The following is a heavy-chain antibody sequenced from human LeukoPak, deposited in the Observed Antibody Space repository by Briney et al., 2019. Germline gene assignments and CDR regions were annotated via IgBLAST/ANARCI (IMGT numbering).Heavy chain of an antibody. V-gene: IGHV1-2*02. CDR1: GYTFIGYY. J-gene: IGHJ4*02. Sequence: ASVKVSCKASGYTFIGYYIHWVRQAPGQGLEWMGWINPNSGGTNYAQKFQGRVTMTRDTSISTAYMELSRLRSDDTAVYYCARGTYRRATSYYFDYWGQGTLVTVSS. CDR2: INPNSGGT. CDR3: ARGTYRRATSYYFDY. D-gene: IGHD1-26*01.